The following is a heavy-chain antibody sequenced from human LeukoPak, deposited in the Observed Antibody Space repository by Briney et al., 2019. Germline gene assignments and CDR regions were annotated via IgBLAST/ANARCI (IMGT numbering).Heavy chain of an antibody. CDR1: GFTFSNYA. J-gene: IGHJ4*02. V-gene: IGHV3-23*01. CDR3: AREPTDRVVVTASPFDY. Sequence: GGSLRLSCAASGFTFSNYAMTWVRQAPGKGLEWVSSISGSGGSTYYADSVKGRFTISRDNSKNTLYLQMNSLRAEDTAVYYCAREPTDRVVVTASPFDYWGQGTLVTVSS. CDR2: ISGSGGST. D-gene: IGHD2-21*02.